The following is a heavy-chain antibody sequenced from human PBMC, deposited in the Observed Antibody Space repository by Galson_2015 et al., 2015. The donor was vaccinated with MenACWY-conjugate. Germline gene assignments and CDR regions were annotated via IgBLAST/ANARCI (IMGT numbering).Heavy chain of an antibody. J-gene: IGHJ4*02. CDR1: GYTFISYG. D-gene: IGHD6-19*01. CDR3: ARYSSLYDYFDS. CDR2: TRVSNGDT. Sequence: SVKVSCKASGYTFISYGITWVRQAPGQGLEWMGGTRVSNGDTKFAQSFQDRVSMIADTSTDTAYMELRNLRSDDTALYYCARYSSLYDYFDSWGQGTLVTVSS. V-gene: IGHV1-18*01.